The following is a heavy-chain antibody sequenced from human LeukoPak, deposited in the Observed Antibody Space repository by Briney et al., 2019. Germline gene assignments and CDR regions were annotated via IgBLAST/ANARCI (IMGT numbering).Heavy chain of an antibody. CDR2: IQHDGSEK. J-gene: IGHJ4*02. V-gene: IGHV3-7*01. CDR3: ARGHYQIEL. Sequence: PGGSLRLSCAASGFTLSTYWMSWVGQAPGKGREWVATIQHDGSEKYYVDSVKGRFTISRDNAKNSLYLQITSLRAEDKAVYYCARGHYQIELWGQGTLVTASS. D-gene: IGHD3-10*01. CDR1: GFTLSTYW.